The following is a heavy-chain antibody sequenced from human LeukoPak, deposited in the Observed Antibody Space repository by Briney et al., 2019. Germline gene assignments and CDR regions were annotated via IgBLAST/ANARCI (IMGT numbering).Heavy chain of an antibody. CDR1: GFTFSSYW. J-gene: IGHJ4*02. D-gene: IGHD5-18*01. V-gene: IGHV3-74*01. CDR3: ARARGNNYGFFDY. CDR2: INSDGSRT. Sequence: GGSLRLSCAASGFTFSSYWMHWVRRAPGKGLVWVSRINSDGSRTNYADSVKGRFTISIDNAKNTLFLQMDSLRAEDTAVYYCARARGNNYGFFDYWGQGIMVTVSS.